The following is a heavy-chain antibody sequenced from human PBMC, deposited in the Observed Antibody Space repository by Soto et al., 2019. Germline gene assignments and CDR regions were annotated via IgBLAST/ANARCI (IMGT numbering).Heavy chain of an antibody. Sequence: EVNLVESGGGLVKPGGSLRLSCADSGSGIANYNMNWVRQAPGKGLEWVAYISISSSYIYYSDSVKGRFTISRDNAMNSLDLQMHSLRAEDTAVYYCAKGAYGSSTSCFYFDSWGHGTLVTVSS. V-gene: IGHV3-21*01. J-gene: IGHJ4*01. CDR1: GSGIANYN. D-gene: IGHD2-2*01. CDR3: AKGAYGSSTSCFYFDS. CDR2: ISISSSYI.